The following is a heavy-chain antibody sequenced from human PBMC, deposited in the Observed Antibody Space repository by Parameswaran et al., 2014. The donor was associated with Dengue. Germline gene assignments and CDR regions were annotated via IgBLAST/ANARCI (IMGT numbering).Heavy chain of an antibody. J-gene: IGHJ3*01. V-gene: IGHV1-2*02. Sequence: WVRQALDKGLSGWDGSTLTRGATKYAQKFQGRVTMTRDTSISTAYMELSRLRSDDTAVYYCAATTLTPYAFDLWGQGTLVTVSS. CDR2: STLTRGAT. D-gene: IGHD1-14*01. CDR3: AATTLTPYAFDL.